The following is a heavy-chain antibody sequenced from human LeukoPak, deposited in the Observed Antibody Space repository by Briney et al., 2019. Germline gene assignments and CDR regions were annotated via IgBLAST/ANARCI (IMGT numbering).Heavy chain of an antibody. CDR3: AKDLGYSSGWYRLYFDY. J-gene: IGHJ4*02. CDR1: GFTFSSYA. D-gene: IGHD6-19*01. V-gene: IGHV3-23*01. CDR2: ISGSGVST. Sequence: PGGSLRLSCAASGFTFSSYAMSWVRQAPGKELEWVSGISGSGVSTYYADSVKGRFTISRDNSKNTVYLQMNSLRAEDTAVYYCAKDLGYSSGWYRLYFDYWGQGTLVTVSS.